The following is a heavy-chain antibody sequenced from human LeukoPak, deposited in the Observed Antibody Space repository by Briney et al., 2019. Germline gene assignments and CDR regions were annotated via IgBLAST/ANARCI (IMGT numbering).Heavy chain of an antibody. V-gene: IGHV3-21*04. J-gene: IGHJ3*02. CDR2: ISSSSSYI. Sequence: GGSLRLSCAASGFTFSSYSMNWVRQAPGKGLEWVSSISSSSSYIYYADSVKGRFTISRDNAKNSLYLQMNSLRAEDTALYYCARDLRYYDSSGYTPGAFDIWGQGTMVTVSS. CDR3: ARDLRYYDSSGYTPGAFDI. D-gene: IGHD3-22*01. CDR1: GFTFSSYS.